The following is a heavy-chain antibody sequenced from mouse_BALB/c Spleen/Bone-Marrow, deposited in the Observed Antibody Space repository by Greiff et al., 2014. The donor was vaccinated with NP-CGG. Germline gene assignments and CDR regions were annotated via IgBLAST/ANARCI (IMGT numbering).Heavy chain of an antibody. Sequence: EVKLQESGPEPVKPGASVKISCKASGYSFTGYFMNWVMQSHGKSLEWIGRINPYNGDTFYNQKFKGKATLTVDKSSSTAHMELRSLASEDSAVYYCARSGYYGSSYFDYWGQGTTPTVSS. D-gene: IGHD1-1*01. CDR2: INPYNGDT. J-gene: IGHJ2*01. V-gene: IGHV1-20*02. CDR1: GYSFTGYF. CDR3: ARSGYYGSSYFDY.